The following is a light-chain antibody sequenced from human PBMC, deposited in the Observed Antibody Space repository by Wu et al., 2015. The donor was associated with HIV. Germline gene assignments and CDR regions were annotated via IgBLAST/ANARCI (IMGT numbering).Light chain of an antibody. J-gene: IGKJ3*01. CDR2: GAP. V-gene: IGKV1-5*03. CDR3: QQYYTYPFT. Sequence: DIQMTQSPSTLSTSVGDRVTITCRASQSIVIWLAWYQQKPGKAPNLLIYGAPNLETGVPPRFSGSGSGTEFTLTISSLQPDDFATYYCQQYYTYPFTFGPGTKVDLK. CDR1: QSIVIW.